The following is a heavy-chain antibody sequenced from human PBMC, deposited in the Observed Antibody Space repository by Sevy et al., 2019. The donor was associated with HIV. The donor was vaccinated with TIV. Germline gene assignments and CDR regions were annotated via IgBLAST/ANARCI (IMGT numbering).Heavy chain of an antibody. CDR2: ISYDGNYM. Sequence: GGSLRPSCAASGFTFSSSGIHWVRQAPGKGLEWVAIISYDGNYMYYADSVKGRFTISRDNSKNTLYLQMNSLRAEDTAVYYCAKDMASEGFDYWGQGTLVTVSS. J-gene: IGHJ4*02. CDR1: GFTFSSSG. V-gene: IGHV3-30*18. D-gene: IGHD3-10*01. CDR3: AKDMASEGFDY.